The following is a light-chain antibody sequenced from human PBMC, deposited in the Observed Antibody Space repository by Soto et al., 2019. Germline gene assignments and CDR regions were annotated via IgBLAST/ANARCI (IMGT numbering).Light chain of an antibody. Sequence: QSVLTQPASVSGSPGQSITISCTGTSSDVDGYNYVSWYQHHPGKAPKLMTYDVSNRPSGVSNRFSGSKSGNTASLTISGLQPEDEADYYCSSYTTSNTRQIVFGTGTKVTV. CDR3: SSYTTSNTRQIV. CDR2: DVS. V-gene: IGLV2-14*03. J-gene: IGLJ1*01. CDR1: SSDVDGYNY.